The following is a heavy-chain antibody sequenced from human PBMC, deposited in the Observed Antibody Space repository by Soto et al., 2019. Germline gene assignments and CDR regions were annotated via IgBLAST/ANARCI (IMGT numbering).Heavy chain of an antibody. CDR1: GGSIGNYY. J-gene: IGHJ2*01. CDR3: ARDYDVNTALDYWYFDL. D-gene: IGHD5-18*01. CDR2: IYTSGRT. V-gene: IGHV4-4*07. Sequence: QVQLQESGPGLVKPSESLSLTCTVSGGSIGNYYWAWIRQSAGKGLEWIGRIYTSGRTHYNPSLTGRVPISIDTSKNQFSLRLTSVTAAATAMYYCARDYDVNTALDYWYFDLWGRGTLVTVSS.